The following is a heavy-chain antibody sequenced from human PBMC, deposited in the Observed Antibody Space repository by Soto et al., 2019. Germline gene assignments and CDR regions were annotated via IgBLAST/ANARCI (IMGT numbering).Heavy chain of an antibody. Sequence: GGSLRLSCAASGFTFSTYWTHWVRQAPGKGLVWVSRINGGGTTTGYADSVKGRFTISRDNAKNTLYLQMNSLRAEDTAVYYCVIAVADTRNALDIWGQGILVNVS. D-gene: IGHD6-19*01. J-gene: IGHJ3*02. CDR2: INGGGTTT. CDR1: GFTFSTYW. CDR3: VIAVADTRNALDI. V-gene: IGHV3-74*01.